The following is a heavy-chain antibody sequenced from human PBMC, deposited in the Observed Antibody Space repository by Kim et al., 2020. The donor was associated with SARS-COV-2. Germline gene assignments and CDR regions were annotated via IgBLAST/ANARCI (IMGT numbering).Heavy chain of an antibody. Sequence: GGSLRLSCAASGFTVSSNYVSWVRQAPGKGLEWVSVIYSGGSTYYADSVKGRFTISRDNSKNTLYLQMNSLRAEDTAVYYCARHLIDGGSGSRWGQGTLVTVSS. V-gene: IGHV3-66*04. CDR2: IYSGGST. J-gene: IGHJ4*02. CDR3: ARHLIDGGSGSR. D-gene: IGHD3-10*01. CDR1: GFTVSSNY.